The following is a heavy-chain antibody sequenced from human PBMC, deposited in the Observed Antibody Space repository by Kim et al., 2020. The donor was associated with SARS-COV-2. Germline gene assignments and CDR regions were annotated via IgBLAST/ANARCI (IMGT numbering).Heavy chain of an antibody. V-gene: IGHV3-7*03. Sequence: YYVDTVPGRFTIARDNAKSSLDLQMNGRGADDTAVYYCARTSSAYFDYWGQGTLVTVSS. D-gene: IGHD2-2*01. J-gene: IGHJ4*02. CDR3: ARTSSAYFDY.